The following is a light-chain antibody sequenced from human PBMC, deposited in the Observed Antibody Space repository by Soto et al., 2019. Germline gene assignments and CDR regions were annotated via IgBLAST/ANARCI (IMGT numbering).Light chain of an antibody. CDR2: DAS. Sequence: EIVLTQSPATLCLSPGEIATLSCSASQSVSSYLAWYQQKPGQAPRLLIYDASNRATGIPARFSGGGSGTDFTLTIDNLEPEDFAIYYCQQRSNWPPINFGQGTRLEIK. CDR1: QSVSSY. V-gene: IGKV3-11*01. CDR3: QQRSNWPPIN. J-gene: IGKJ5*01.